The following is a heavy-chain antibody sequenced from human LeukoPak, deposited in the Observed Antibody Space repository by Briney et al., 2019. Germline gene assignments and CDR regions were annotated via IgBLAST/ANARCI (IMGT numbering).Heavy chain of an antibody. CDR2: MFYGGDT. J-gene: IGHJ2*01. CDR1: GASISRSS. CDR3: AGHKVHDFGGSDWYFDL. Sequence: SETLSLTCTVSGASISRSSWSWIRQPPGKGLEWIGYMFYGGDTNHNPSLKSRVTMSVDMSKDQFSLRLSSVTAADTAVYYCAGHKVHDFGGSDWYFDLWGRGTLVTVSS. D-gene: IGHD4-23*01. V-gene: IGHV4-59*08.